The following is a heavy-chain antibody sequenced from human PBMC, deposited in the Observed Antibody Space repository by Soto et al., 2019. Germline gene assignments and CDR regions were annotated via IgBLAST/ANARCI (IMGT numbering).Heavy chain of an antibody. J-gene: IGHJ6*02. CDR2: IIPILGIA. CDR1: GGTFSSYT. CDR3: ARGSERPPYYYGMDV. V-gene: IGHV1-69*02. Sequence: QVQLVQSGAEVKKPGSSVKVSCKASGGTFSSYTISWVRQAPGQGLEWMGRIIPILGIANYAQKFQGRVTINADKSTSTAYMELSSLRSEDTAVYYCARGSERPPYYYGMDVWGQGTTVTVSS. D-gene: IGHD3-10*01.